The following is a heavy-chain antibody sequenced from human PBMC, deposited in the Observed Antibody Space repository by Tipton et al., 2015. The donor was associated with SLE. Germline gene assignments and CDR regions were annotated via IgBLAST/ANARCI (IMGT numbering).Heavy chain of an antibody. CDR2: IYYSGST. D-gene: IGHD1-26*01. Sequence: LRLSCTVSGGSISSSSNYWGWIRQPPGKGLEWIGSIYYSGSTAFNPSLKSRVTISVDTSKNQFSLELSSVTAADTAIYYCARLEWGSASFDYWGQGTLVTASS. J-gene: IGHJ4*02. V-gene: IGHV4-39*01. CDR3: ARLEWGSASFDY. CDR1: GGSISSSSNY.